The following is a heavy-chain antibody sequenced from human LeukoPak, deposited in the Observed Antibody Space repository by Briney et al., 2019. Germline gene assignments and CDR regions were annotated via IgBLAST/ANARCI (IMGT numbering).Heavy chain of an antibody. J-gene: IGHJ4*02. D-gene: IGHD4-23*01. V-gene: IGHV3-74*01. CDR2: INSYGNSV. CDR3: ARKGPDYGGYHFDY. CDR1: GFTFSSYW. Sequence: QPGGSLRLSCAASGFTFSSYWMHWVRQAPGKELVWVSRINSYGNSVRYADSVRGRFTISRDNAKNTLYLQMNSLRAEDTGLYYCARKGPDYGGYHFDYWGQGTLVTVSS.